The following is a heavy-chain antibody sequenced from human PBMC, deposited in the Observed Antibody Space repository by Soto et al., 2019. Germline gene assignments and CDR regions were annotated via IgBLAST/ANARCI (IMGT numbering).Heavy chain of an antibody. V-gene: IGHV1-69*01. D-gene: IGHD5-18*01. CDR3: ARDVDNARVIDYYYYGMDV. Sequence: QVQLVQSGAEVKKPGSSVKVSCKASGGTFSSYAISWVRQAPGQGLEWMGGIIPIFGTANYAQKFQGRVTITANESTSTAYMELSSLRSEDTAVYYCARDVDNARVIDYYYYGMDVWGQGTTVTVSS. CDR1: GGTFSSYA. CDR2: IIPIFGTA. J-gene: IGHJ6*02.